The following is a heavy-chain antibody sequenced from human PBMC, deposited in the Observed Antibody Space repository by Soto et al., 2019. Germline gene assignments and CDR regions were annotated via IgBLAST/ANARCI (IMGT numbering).Heavy chain of an antibody. J-gene: IGHJ4*02. Sequence: EVQLVESGGGLVQPGGSLRLSCAASGVTVSSNYMSWVRQAPGKGLEWVSVIYSGGSTYYADSVKGRFTISRDNSKHTLYLQMNSLRAGDTAVYYCARHGYNYGGGYFDYWGQGTLVTVSS. CDR3: ARHGYNYGGGYFDY. CDR2: IYSGGST. CDR1: GVTVSSNY. D-gene: IGHD5-18*01. V-gene: IGHV3-66*04.